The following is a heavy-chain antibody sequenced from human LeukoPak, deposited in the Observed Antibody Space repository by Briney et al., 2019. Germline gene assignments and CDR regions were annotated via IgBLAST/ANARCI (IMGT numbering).Heavy chain of an antibody. CDR1: GGSISSYY. J-gene: IGHJ6*02. V-gene: IGHV4-59*08. CDR2: IYYSGST. D-gene: IGHD5-12*01. CDR3: ARRGYSGYDRYYHYYGMDV. Sequence: SETLSLTCTVSGGSISSYYWSWIRQPPGKGLEWIGYIYYSGSTNYNPSLKSRVTISVDTSKNQFSLKLSSVTAADTAVYYCARRGYSGYDRYYHYYGMDVWGQGTTVTVSS.